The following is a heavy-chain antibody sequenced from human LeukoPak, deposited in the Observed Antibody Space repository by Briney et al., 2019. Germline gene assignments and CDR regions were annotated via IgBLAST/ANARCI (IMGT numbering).Heavy chain of an antibody. CDR3: ARTYYYDSSGPYY. V-gene: IGHV4-39*07. J-gene: IGHJ4*02. CDR2: IYYRGST. D-gene: IGHD3-22*01. Sequence: SETLSLTCTVSGGSISSSSYYWGWIRQPPGKGLEWIGSIYYRGSTLYNPSLKSRVTISVDTSKNQFSLKLSSVTAADPAVYYCARTYYYDSSGPYYWGQGTLVTVSS. CDR1: GGSISSSSYY.